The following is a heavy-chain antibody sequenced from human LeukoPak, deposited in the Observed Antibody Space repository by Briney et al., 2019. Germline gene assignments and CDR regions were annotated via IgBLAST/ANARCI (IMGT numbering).Heavy chain of an antibody. CDR1: GFTFSSYS. D-gene: IGHD6-13*01. V-gene: IGHV3-21*01. J-gene: IGHJ4*02. CDR3: ARDPGGQSAAGTDY. Sequence: PGGSLRLSCAASGFTFSSYSMNWVRQAPGKGLEWVSSISSSSSYIYYADSVKGRFTISRDNAKNSLYLQMNSLRAEDTAVYYCARDPGGQSAAGTDYWGQGTLVTVSS. CDR2: ISSSSSYI.